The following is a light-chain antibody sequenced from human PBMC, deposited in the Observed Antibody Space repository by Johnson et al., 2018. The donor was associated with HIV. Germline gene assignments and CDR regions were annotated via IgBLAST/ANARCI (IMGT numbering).Light chain of an antibody. J-gene: IGLJ1*01. V-gene: IGLV1-51*01. CDR1: SSNIGNNY. Sequence: QSVLTQPPSVSAAPGQKVTISCSGSSSNIGNNYVSWYQQLPGTAPKLLIYDNNKRPSGIPDRFSGSKSGTSATLGITGLQTGAEADYYCGIWDSRLSVGVFGTGTKVTVL. CDR3: GIWDSRLSVGV. CDR2: DNN.